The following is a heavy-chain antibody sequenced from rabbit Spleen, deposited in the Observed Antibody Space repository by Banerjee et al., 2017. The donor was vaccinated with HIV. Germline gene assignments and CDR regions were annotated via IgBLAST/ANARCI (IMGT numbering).Heavy chain of an antibody. CDR1: GFSFNSGYD. CDR3: ARDTATSFSTYGMDL. V-gene: IGHV1S40*01. J-gene: IGHJ6*01. CDR2: IAGGSSGST. Sequence: KESGGGLVKPGASLTLTCKASGFSFNSGYDMCWVRQAPGKGLEWIACIAGGSSGSTYSATWAKGRFTISKTSSTTVTLQMTSLTVADTATYFCARDTATSFSTYGMDLWGQGTLVTVS. D-gene: IGHD1-1*01.